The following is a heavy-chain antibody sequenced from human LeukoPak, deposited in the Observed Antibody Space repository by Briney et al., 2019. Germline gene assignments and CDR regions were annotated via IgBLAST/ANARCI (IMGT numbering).Heavy chain of an antibody. CDR1: GFTFLNYA. J-gene: IGHJ4*02. CDR3: AREWGAAADY. CDR2: MSYDGKNS. V-gene: IGHV3-30*04. Sequence: GKSLRLSCVASGFTFLNYAVHWVRQAPGKGLEWVAVMSYDGKNSYYADSVKGRFTLSRDTSKNTLSVQINSLRREDTAVYYCAREWGAAADYWGQGTLVTVSS. D-gene: IGHD6-13*01.